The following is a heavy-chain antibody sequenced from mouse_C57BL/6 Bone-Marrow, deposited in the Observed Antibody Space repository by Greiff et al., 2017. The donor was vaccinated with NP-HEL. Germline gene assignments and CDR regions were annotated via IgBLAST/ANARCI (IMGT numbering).Heavy chain of an antibody. Sequence: VQLQQSGAELVRPGASVKLSCTASGFNIKDDYMHWVKQRPEQGLEWIGWIDPENGYTEYASKFQGKATITADTSSNTAYLQLSSLTSEDTAVYYCTTRYYGSSSSWFAYWGQGTLVTVSA. CDR1: GFNIKDDY. J-gene: IGHJ3*01. D-gene: IGHD1-1*01. CDR3: TTRYYGSSSSWFAY. V-gene: IGHV14-4*01. CDR2: IDPENGYT.